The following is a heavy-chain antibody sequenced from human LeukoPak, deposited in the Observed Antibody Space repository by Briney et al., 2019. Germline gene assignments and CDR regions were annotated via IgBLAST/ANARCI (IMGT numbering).Heavy chain of an antibody. CDR1: GFTFSSYR. J-gene: IGHJ5*02. CDR3: ARDYDKANTHGYDFLFDP. Sequence: PGGSLRLSCAASGFTFSSYRMNWVRQGPGKGLEWVASIISTSTDIYYADSVKGRFTISRDNAKKPLYLQMNSLRAEDTAVYYCARDYDKANTHGYDFLFDPWGQGTLVTVSS. CDR2: IISTSTDI. D-gene: IGHD3-22*01. V-gene: IGHV3-21*01.